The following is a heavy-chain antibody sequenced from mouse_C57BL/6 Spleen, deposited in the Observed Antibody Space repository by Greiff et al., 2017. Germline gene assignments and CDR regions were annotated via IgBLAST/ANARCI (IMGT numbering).Heavy chain of an antibody. D-gene: IGHD1-1*01. CDR1: GYTFTSYW. V-gene: IGHV1-5*01. J-gene: IGHJ1*03. Sequence: EVQLQQSGTVLARPGASVKMSCKTSGYTFTSYWMHWVKQRPGQGLEWIGAIYPGNSDTSYNQKFKGKAKLTAVTSASTAYMELSSLTNEDSAVYYCTRSTVVARYFVVWGTGTTVTVSS. CDR2: IYPGNSDT. CDR3: TRSTVVARYFVV.